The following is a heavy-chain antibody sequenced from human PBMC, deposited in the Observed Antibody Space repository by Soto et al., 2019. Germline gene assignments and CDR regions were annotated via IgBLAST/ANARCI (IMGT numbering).Heavy chain of an antibody. V-gene: IGHV3-33*05. J-gene: IGHJ4*02. CDR1: GFTFRSYV. CDR2: TSYDGSNN. D-gene: IGHD3-16*01. Sequence: QVQLVESGGGVVQPGTSLRLSCVGSGFTFRSYVIHWVRQAPGKGLEWVALTSYDGSNNFYGDSVKGRFTISRDNSRNTVELQRDSLRLEGTALYYCARWGTTGGLDVWGQGTVVSVSS. CDR3: ARWGTTGGLDV.